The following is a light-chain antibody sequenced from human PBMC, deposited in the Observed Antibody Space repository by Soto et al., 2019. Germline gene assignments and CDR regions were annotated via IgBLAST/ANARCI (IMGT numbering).Light chain of an antibody. CDR1: QIINSRD. CDR2: GAS. Sequence: EIVLTQSPGTLSLSPGERATLSCRASQIINSRDLTWYQQRPGQAPRLLLYGASSRAAGIPDRFTGSGSGPDITLTISRLEPEDFGVYYCQQYDTFGQGTKLEIK. V-gene: IGKV3-20*01. CDR3: QQYDT. J-gene: IGKJ2*01.